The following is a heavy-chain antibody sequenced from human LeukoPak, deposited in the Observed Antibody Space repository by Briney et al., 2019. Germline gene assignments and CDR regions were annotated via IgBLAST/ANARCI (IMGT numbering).Heavy chain of an antibody. D-gene: IGHD1-26*01. J-gene: IGHJ3*02. CDR2: IRYDGSNK. CDR1: GFTFSSYG. V-gene: IGHV3-30*02. Sequence: SGGSLRLSCAASGFTFSSYGMHWVRQAPGKGLEWVAFIRYDGSNKYYADSVKGRFTISRDNSKNTLYLQMNSLRAEDTAVYYCARGELRSAWGAFDIWGQGTMVTVSS. CDR3: ARGELRSAWGAFDI.